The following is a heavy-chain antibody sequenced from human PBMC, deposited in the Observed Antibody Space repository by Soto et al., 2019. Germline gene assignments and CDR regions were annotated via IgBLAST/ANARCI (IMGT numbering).Heavy chain of an antibody. D-gene: IGHD1-26*01. J-gene: IGHJ4*02. V-gene: IGHV3-48*01. CDR1: GFTFSSYS. CDR3: ARDSVLNYFDY. CDR2: ISSSSSTI. Sequence: GGSLRLSCAASGFTFSSYSMNWVRQAPGKGLEWVSYISSSSSTIYYADSVKGRFTISRDNAKNSLYLQMNSLRAVDTAVYYCARDSVLNYFDYWGQGTLVTVSS.